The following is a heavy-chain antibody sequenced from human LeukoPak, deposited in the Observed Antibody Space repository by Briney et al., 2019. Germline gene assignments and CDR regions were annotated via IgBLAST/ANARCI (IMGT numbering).Heavy chain of an antibody. Sequence: SETLSLTCTVSGGSISSSSYYWGWIRQPPGKGPEWIGSIYDGGSTYYNPSLKSRVTISVDTSKNQFSLKLSSVTAADTAVYYCASSYSGSYYGFDYWGQGTLVTVSS. CDR2: IYDGGST. J-gene: IGHJ4*02. V-gene: IGHV4-39*01. CDR1: GGSISSSSYY. D-gene: IGHD1-26*01. CDR3: ASSYSGSYYGFDY.